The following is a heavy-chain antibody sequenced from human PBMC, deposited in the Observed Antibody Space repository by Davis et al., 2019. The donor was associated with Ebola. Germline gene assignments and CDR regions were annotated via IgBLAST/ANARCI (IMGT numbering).Heavy chain of an antibody. CDR2: IIPILGIA. CDR1: GGTFSSYA. Sequence: SVKVSCKASGGTFSSYAISWVRQAPGQGLEWMGRIIPILGIANYAQKFQGRLSITADKSTSTAYMELRSLTSDDTAVYYCARVEYTTASEAFDSWGQGTLVTVSS. CDR3: ARVEYTTASEAFDS. V-gene: IGHV1-69*04. J-gene: IGHJ4*02. D-gene: IGHD1-26*01.